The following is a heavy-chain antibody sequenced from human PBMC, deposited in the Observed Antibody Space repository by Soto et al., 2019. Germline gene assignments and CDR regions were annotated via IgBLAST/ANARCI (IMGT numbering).Heavy chain of an antibody. CDR2: IYYSGST. CDR1: GGSISSYY. J-gene: IGHJ6*03. Sequence: SETLSLTCTVSGGSISSYYWSWIRQPPGKGLEWIGYIYYSGSTNYNPSLKSRVTISVDTSKNQFSLKLSSVTAADTAVYYCARVEGSNYDYYYMDVWGKGTTVNVSS. CDR3: ARVEGSNYDYYYMDV. V-gene: IGHV4-59*01.